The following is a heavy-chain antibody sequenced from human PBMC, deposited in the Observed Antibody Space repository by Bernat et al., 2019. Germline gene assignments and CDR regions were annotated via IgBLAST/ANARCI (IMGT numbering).Heavy chain of an antibody. CDR3: ARSGSGYYYYYMDV. CDR2: IGTAGDT. Sequence: EVQLVESGGDLVQPGGSLRLSCAASGFTFSSYDMHWVRQATGKGLEWVSAIGTAGDTYYPGSVKGRFTISRENAKNSLYLQMNSLRAGDTAVYYCARSGSGYYYYYMDVWGKGTTVTVSS. J-gene: IGHJ6*03. V-gene: IGHV3-13*01. D-gene: IGHD3-10*01. CDR1: GFTFSSYD.